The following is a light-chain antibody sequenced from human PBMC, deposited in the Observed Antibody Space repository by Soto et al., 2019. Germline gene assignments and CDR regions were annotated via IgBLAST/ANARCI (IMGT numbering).Light chain of an antibody. J-gene: IGLJ2*01. Sequence: QSALTQPPSASGSPGQSVTISCTGTSSDVGAYNYVSWYQQHPGEAPKLMIYEVSKRPSGVPYRFSGSKSGNTASLTVSGLQAEDEADYYCSSYAGSNSVLFGGGTKLTVL. CDR3: SSYAGSNSVL. V-gene: IGLV2-8*01. CDR1: SSDVGAYNY. CDR2: EVS.